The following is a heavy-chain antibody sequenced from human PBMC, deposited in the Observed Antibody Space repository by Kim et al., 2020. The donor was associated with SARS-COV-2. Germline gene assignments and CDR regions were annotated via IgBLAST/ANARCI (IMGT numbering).Heavy chain of an antibody. CDR3: ARLAVTDYYDSSGYYYGSNISEYFQH. CDR2: IYYSGST. D-gene: IGHD3-22*01. J-gene: IGHJ1*01. V-gene: IGHV4-39*01. Sequence: SETLSLTCTVSGGSISSSSYYWGWIRQPPGKGLEWIGSIYYSGSTYYNPSLKSRVTISVDTSKNQFSLKLSSVTAADTAVYYCARLAVTDYYDSSGYYYGSNISEYFQHWGQGTLVTVSS. CDR1: GGSISSSSYY.